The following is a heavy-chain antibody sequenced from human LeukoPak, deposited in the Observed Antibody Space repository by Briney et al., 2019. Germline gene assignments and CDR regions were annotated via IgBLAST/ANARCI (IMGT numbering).Heavy chain of an antibody. D-gene: IGHD3-3*01. CDR1: GFTFDDYG. J-gene: IGHJ4*02. Sequence: RPGGSLRLSCAASGFTFDDYGMSWVRQAPGKGLEWVSGINWNGGSTGYADSVRARFTISRDNAKNSLYLQMNSLTPEDTALYYCAKDKGTRSSFYYFDYWGQGTLVTVSS. CDR2: INWNGGST. CDR3: AKDKGTRSSFYYFDY. V-gene: IGHV3-20*04.